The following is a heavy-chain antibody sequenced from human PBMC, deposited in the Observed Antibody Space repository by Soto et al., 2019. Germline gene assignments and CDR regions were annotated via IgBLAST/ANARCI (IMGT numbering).Heavy chain of an antibody. Sequence: PSETLSLTCTVSGDSIGTTHSYWAWIRQSPGKGLEWIGNIHYSGSTYCMPSLRSRVTLSVDTSKNQFSLSLTSVTAEDTALYFCGRHRRETGTYAQPLDSWGQGILVTVSS. CDR2: IHYSGST. J-gene: IGHJ4*02. CDR1: GDSIGTTHSY. CDR3: GRHRRETGTYAQPLDS. V-gene: IGHV4-39*01. D-gene: IGHD1-1*01.